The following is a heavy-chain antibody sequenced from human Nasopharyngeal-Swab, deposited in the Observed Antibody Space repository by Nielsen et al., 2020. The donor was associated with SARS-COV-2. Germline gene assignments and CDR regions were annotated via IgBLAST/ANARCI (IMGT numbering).Heavy chain of an antibody. D-gene: IGHD5/OR15-5a*01. CDR1: GFEFRTFG. CDR2: ISYDESSG. V-gene: IGHV3-30*03. J-gene: IGHJ3*02. Sequence: GESLKISCVASGFEFRTFGMHWVRQAPGKGLEWVARISYDESSGYYADSVKGRFTISRDDSKNTLYLQMNSLRPEDTAVYYCASPHTVYAFDIWGQGTLVTVSP. CDR3: ASPHTVYAFDI.